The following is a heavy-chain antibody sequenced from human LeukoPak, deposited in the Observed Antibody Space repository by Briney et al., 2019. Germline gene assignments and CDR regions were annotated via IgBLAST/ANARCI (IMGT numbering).Heavy chain of an antibody. D-gene: IGHD5-18*01. Sequence: PSQTLSLTCAVSGGSISSGGYSWSWIRQPPGKGLEWIGYIYHSGSTYYNPSLKSRVTISVDRSKNQFSLKLSSVTAADTAVYYCATGLHSYGYTRSGPPPSFDYWGQGTLVTVSS. J-gene: IGHJ4*02. CDR1: GGSISSGGYS. V-gene: IGHV4-30-2*01. CDR3: ATGLHSYGYTRSGPPPSFDY. CDR2: IYHSGST.